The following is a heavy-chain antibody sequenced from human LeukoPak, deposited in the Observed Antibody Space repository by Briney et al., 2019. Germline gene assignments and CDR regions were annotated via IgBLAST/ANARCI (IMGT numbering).Heavy chain of an antibody. J-gene: IGHJ1*01. CDR2: IFYSGST. CDR3: ARGDSTVTPKYFQY. CDR1: GGSISSYY. D-gene: IGHD4-23*01. V-gene: IGHV4-59*01. Sequence: SETLSLTCTVSGGSISSYYWSWIRQPPGKGLEWIGCIFYSGSTNYNPSLKSRVTISIDTSKNQFSLKLSSVTAADTAVYYCARGDSTVTPKYFQYWGQGTLVTVSS.